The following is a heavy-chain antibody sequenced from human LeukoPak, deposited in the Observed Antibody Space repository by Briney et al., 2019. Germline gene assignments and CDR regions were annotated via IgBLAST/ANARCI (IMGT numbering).Heavy chain of an antibody. Sequence: GGSQSLFCAASGFTVSSNYLSWVRQAPGKGLEWVSVIYSGGSTYYADSVKVRFTISRYNSKNTLYLQMNSLRAEDTAVYYCAREYVPPYYDSRGYGFGLWARGTRDTVSS. D-gene: IGHD3-22*01. V-gene: IGHV3-53*01. CDR1: GFTVSSNY. CDR2: IYSGGST. J-gene: IGHJ2*01. CDR3: AREYVPPYYDSRGYGFGL.